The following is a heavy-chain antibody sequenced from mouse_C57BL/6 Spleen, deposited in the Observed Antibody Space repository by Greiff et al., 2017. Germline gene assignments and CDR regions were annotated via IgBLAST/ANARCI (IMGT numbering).Heavy chain of an antibody. CDR1: GYTFTSHR. J-gene: IGHJ3*01. Sequence: QVQLQQPGAELVRPGSSVKLSRKASGYTFTSHRMAWVKQRPGQGLEWIGNIYPSDSATHYNQKLKDKATLTVDKSYNTAYMQLSCQTSEDSEFYNSARATPFAYWGQGTLVTVSA. CDR3: ARATPFAY. V-gene: IGHV1-61*01. CDR2: IYPSDSAT.